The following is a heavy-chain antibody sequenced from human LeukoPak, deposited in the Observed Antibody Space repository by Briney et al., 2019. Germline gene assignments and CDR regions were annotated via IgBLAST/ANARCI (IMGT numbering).Heavy chain of an antibody. J-gene: IGHJ4*02. CDR2: ISPDGTNK. CDR3: GREGGNYVYDY. Sequence: GGSLRLSCAPSGFTFSNFVMHWVRQAPGKGLEWVASISPDGTNKYYADSVKGRFTVSRDNSKNTLYLQVNSLRADDTAVFYCGREGGNYVYDYWGQGTLVTVSS. V-gene: IGHV3-30-3*01. D-gene: IGHD4-11*01. CDR1: GFTFSNFV.